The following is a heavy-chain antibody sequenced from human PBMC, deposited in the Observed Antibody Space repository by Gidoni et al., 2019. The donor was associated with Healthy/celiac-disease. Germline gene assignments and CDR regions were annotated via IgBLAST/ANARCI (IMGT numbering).Heavy chain of an antibody. D-gene: IGHD6-25*01. Sequence: EVQLLESGGALVQPGGSLRLSCAASGFTLSSHAMGWVRQAPGKGLEWVSAISGSGGSTYYADSVKGRFTISRDNSKNTLYLQMNSLRAEDTAVYYCANHKAAAYFDYWGQGTLVTVSS. CDR1: GFTLSSHA. CDR3: ANHKAAAYFDY. CDR2: ISGSGGST. V-gene: IGHV3-23*01. J-gene: IGHJ4*02.